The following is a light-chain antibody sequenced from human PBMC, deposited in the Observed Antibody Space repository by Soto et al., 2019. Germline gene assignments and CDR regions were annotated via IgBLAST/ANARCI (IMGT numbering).Light chain of an antibody. CDR3: SSYISSSTYV. J-gene: IGLJ1*01. CDR2: DVS. V-gene: IGLV2-14*01. Sequence: QSVLTQPASVSGSPGQSNTISCTGTSSDVGGYNYVSWYQQHPGKAPKLMIYDVSNRPSGVSNRFSGSKSGNTASLTISGLQAEDEADYYCSSYISSSTYVFGTGTKVTVL. CDR1: SSDVGGYNY.